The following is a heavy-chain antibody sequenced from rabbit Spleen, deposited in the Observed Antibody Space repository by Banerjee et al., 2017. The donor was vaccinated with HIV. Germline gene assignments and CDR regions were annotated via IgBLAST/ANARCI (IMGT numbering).Heavy chain of an antibody. CDR2: IVAGSSGST. J-gene: IGHJ4*01. Sequence: QEQLEESGGDLVKPEGSLTLTCTASGFSFASGFSFSSSYWICWVRQAPGKGLEWIACIVAGSSGSTTYASWAKGRFTISKTSSTTVTLQMTSLTAADTATYFCARVVHSNSVISSAYYYFNLWGPGTLVTVS. D-gene: IGHD1-1*01. CDR1: GFSFSSSYW. CDR3: ARVVHSNSVISSAYYYFNL. V-gene: IGHV1S45*01.